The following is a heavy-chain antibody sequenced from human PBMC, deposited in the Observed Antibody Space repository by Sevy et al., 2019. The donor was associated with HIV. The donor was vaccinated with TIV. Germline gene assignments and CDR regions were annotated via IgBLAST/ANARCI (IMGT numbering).Heavy chain of an antibody. V-gene: IGHV4-59*08. J-gene: IGHJ4*02. Sequence: SETLSLTCTVSGFSITNLYWNWIRQPPGKGLEWIANIYYNGHINYNPSLKSRVTLSLDTSKNQFSLRRSSVTAADTAMYYCAGENAWGRGYSWGQGTLVTVSS. CDR1: GFSITNLY. D-gene: IGHD1-26*01. CDR2: IYYNGHI. CDR3: AGENAWGRGYS.